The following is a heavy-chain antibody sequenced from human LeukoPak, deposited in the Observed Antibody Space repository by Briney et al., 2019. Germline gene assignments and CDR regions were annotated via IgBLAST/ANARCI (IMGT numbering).Heavy chain of an antibody. V-gene: IGHV1-69*13. CDR2: IIPIFGTA. Sequence: ASVKVSCKASGGTFSSYAISWVRQAPGQGLEWMGGIIPIFGTANYAQKFQGRVTITADESTSTAYMGLSSLRSEDTAVYYCARVEVRYYGSGSYYPYYYYYGMDVWGQGTTVTVSS. CDR1: GGTFSSYA. CDR3: ARVEVRYYGSGSYYPYYYYYGMDV. J-gene: IGHJ6*02. D-gene: IGHD3-10*01.